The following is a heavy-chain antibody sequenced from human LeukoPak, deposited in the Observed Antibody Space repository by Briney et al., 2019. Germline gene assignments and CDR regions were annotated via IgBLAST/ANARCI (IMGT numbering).Heavy chain of an antibody. D-gene: IGHD3-10*01. CDR1: GGSFSGYY. Sequence: SETLSLTCAVYGGSFSGYYWSWIRQPPGKGLEWIGEINHSGSTNYNPSLKSRVTISVDTSKNQFSLKLSSVTAADTAVYYCARIVVYYGSGSYFPYYFDYWGQGTLVTVSS. V-gene: IGHV4-34*01. CDR3: ARIVVYYGSGSYFPYYFDY. J-gene: IGHJ4*02. CDR2: INHSGST.